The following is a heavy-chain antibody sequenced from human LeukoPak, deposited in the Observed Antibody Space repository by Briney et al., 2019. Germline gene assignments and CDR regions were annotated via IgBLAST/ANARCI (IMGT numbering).Heavy chain of an antibody. J-gene: IGHJ4*02. CDR3: AKEGGLGYCSTTSCAFAH. V-gene: IGHV3-53*01. CDR1: GFSVSDNY. D-gene: IGHD2-2*01. Sequence: PGGSLRLSCAGSGFSVSDNYMTWVRQAPGKGLEWVSVTYSGGTTYYADSVEGRFTISRDNSKNTLYLQMNSLRTEDTAVYYCAKEGGLGYCSTTSCAFAHWGRETLVTVSS. CDR2: TYSGGTT.